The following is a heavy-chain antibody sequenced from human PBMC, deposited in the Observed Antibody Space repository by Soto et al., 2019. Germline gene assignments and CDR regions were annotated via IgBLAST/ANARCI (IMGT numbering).Heavy chain of an antibody. CDR2: IYYSGST. D-gene: IGHD4-17*01. CDR3: AVFYGDYDWDNWIDF. V-gene: IGHV4-59*01. CDR1: GGSISSYY. J-gene: IGHJ5*01. Sequence: SETLSLTCNVSGGSISSYYWSWIRQPPGKGLEWIGYIYYSGSTNYNPSLKSRVTISVDTSKNQFSLKLSSVTAADTAVYYCAVFYGDYDWDNWIDFRGPGILVTLSS.